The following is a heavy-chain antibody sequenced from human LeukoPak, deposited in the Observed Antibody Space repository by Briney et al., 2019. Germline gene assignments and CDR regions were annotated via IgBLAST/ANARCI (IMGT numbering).Heavy chain of an antibody. V-gene: IGHV4-34*01. CDR3: ARGKRNDFDY. J-gene: IGHJ4*02. D-gene: IGHD1-1*01. CDR2: INHSGST. CDR1: GGSFSGYY. Sequence: SETLSLTCAVYGGSFSGYYWSWIRQPPGKGLEWIGEINHSGSTNYDPSLKSRVTISVDTSKNQSSLKLSSVTAADTAVYYCARGKRNDFDYWGQGTLVTVSS.